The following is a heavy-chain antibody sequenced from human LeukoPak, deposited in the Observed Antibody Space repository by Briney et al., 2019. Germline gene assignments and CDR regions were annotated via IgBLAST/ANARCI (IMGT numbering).Heavy chain of an antibody. Sequence: GGSLRLSCAASGFIFSSYPMNWVRQAPGKGLEWVSSISSSNSYIYYADSVKGRFTISRDNAKNSLYLQMNSLRAEDTAVYYCAGHGVGARFDYWGQGTLVTVSS. CDR2: ISSSNSYI. V-gene: IGHV3-21*01. J-gene: IGHJ4*02. CDR3: AGHGVGARFDY. CDR1: GFIFSSYP. D-gene: IGHD1-26*01.